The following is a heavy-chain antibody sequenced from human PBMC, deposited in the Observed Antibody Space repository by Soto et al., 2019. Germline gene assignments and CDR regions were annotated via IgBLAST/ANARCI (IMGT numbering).Heavy chain of an antibody. V-gene: IGHV3-30-3*01. Sequence: QVQLVESGGGVVQPGRSLRLSCAASGFTFISYAMHWVRQAPGKGLEWVAVISYDGSNKYYADSVKGRFTISRDNSENTLFLQMNSLRAEDTAVYYCAPTRRLDAFDIWGQGTMVTVSS. CDR2: ISYDGSNK. CDR1: GFTFISYA. CDR3: APTRRLDAFDI. J-gene: IGHJ3*02. D-gene: IGHD3-16*01.